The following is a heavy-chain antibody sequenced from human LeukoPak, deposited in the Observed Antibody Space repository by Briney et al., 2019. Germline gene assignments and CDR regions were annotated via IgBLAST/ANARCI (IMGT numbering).Heavy chain of an antibody. Sequence: GGSLRLSCAASGFTFSSYAMHWVRQAAGKGLGWVAVISYDGSNKYYADSVKGRFTLSRDNSKNTLYLQMNSLRAEDTAVYYCARESDGGEWDYWGQGTLVTVSS. CDR1: GFTFSSYA. CDR3: ARESDGGEWDY. J-gene: IGHJ4*02. D-gene: IGHD3-16*01. CDR2: ISYDGSNK. V-gene: IGHV3-30*01.